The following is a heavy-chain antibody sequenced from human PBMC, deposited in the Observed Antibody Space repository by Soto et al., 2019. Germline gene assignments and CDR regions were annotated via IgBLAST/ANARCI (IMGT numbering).Heavy chain of an antibody. CDR3: AVDYYYMDV. Sequence: GGSLRLSCAASGISFSTYAMNWVRQAPGKGLEWVSYISSGSSTIYYAESVKGRFTISRDNAKKSLFLQMNSLRAEYTAVYYCAVDYYYMDVWGKGTTVTVSS. CDR2: ISSGSSTI. J-gene: IGHJ6*03. V-gene: IGHV3-48*01. CDR1: GISFSTYA.